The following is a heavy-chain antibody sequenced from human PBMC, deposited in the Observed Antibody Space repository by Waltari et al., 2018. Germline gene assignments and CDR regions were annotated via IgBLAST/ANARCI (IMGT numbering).Heavy chain of an antibody. CDR3: ATYIGASVGTAAFDV. Sequence: QLQLQESGPRLVRPSETLSLICRFPGFSITSNRNYWAWIRQSPGQGLEWIGTVSYSGTTYISPSLKSRVSVSRDTSKNQVSLILGSVTAADMAVYYCATYIGASVGTAAFDVWGQGTMVTVSS. J-gene: IGHJ3*01. D-gene: IGHD5-12*01. CDR1: GFSITSNRNY. V-gene: IGHV4-39*01. CDR2: VSYSGTT.